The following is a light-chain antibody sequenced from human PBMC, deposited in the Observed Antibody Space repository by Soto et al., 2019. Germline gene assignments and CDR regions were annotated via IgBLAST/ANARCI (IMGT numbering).Light chain of an antibody. CDR1: KLGAKY. CDR2: DDN. CDR3: QAWDNSVI. Sequence: SYELTQPPSVSESPGQTTTMTCSGDKLGAKYVCWYQQKPGQSPVLVIYDDNKRPSGIPERFSGSNSGNTATLTISGTQALDEADYFCQAWDNSVIFGGGTKVTVL. V-gene: IGLV3-1*01. J-gene: IGLJ2*01.